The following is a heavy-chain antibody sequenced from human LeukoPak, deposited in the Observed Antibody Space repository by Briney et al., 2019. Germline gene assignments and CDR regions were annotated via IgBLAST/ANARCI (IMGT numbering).Heavy chain of an antibody. CDR3: ASSGSYSTYNWFDP. J-gene: IGHJ5*02. CDR2: IYYSGST. CDR1: GGSISSYY. Sequence: PSETLSLTCTVSGGSISSYYWSWIRQPPGKGLEWIGYIYYSGSTNYNPSLKSRVTISVDASKNQFSLKLSSVTAADTAVYYCASSGSYSTYNWFDPWGQGTLVTVSS. V-gene: IGHV4-59*01. D-gene: IGHD1-26*01.